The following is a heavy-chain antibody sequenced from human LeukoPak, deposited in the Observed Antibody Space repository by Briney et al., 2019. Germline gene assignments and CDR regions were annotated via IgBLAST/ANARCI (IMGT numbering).Heavy chain of an antibody. Sequence: GGSLRLSCAASGFTYSSSSISWVRQAPGKGLEWVSAITDAVGSTHYADSVKGRFTISSDNSKNTVYLQMNSLRPEDMAVYYCAKEIFSGLLYIDYWGQGTLVTVSS. CDR1: GFTYSSSS. CDR3: AKEIFSGLLYIDY. J-gene: IGHJ4*02. V-gene: IGHV3-23*01. CDR2: ITDAVGST. D-gene: IGHD5-12*01.